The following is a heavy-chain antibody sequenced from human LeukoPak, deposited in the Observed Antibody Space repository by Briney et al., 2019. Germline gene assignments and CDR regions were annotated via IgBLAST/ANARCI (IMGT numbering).Heavy chain of an antibody. D-gene: IGHD1-26*01. CDR2: ISYDGSNK. J-gene: IGHJ4*02. CDR3: ARWDSSLHDY. CDR1: GFTFSSYA. Sequence: GGSLRLSCAASGFTFSSYAMHWVRQAPGKGLEWVAVISYDGSNKYHADSVKGRFTISRDNSKNTLYLQMNSLRAEDTAVYYCARWDSSLHDYWGQGTLVTVSS. V-gene: IGHV3-30-3*01.